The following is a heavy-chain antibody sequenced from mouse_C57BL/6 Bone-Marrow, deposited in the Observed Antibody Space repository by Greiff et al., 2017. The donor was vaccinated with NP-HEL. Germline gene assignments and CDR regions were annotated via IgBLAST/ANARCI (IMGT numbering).Heavy chain of an antibody. V-gene: IGHV1-5*01. CDR1: GYTFTSYW. J-gene: IGHJ1*03. Sequence: EVQLQQSGTVLARPGASVKMSCKTSGYTFTSYWMHWVNQRPGPGLEWIGAIYPGNSDTSYNQKFTGKAKLTAVKSASTAYMELSCLTNEDSAVYYCTRSYYGSSYWYFDVWGTGTTVTVSS. D-gene: IGHD1-1*01. CDR2: IYPGNSDT. CDR3: TRSYYGSSYWYFDV.